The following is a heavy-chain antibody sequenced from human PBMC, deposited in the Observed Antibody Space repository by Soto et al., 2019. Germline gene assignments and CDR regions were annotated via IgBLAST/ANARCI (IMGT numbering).Heavy chain of an antibody. Sequence: QVQLVQSGAEVKKPGASVKVSCKTSGFSLSSDGINWVRQAPGQALEWMGWISPYYDSTNYAQKFQGRVTLTTDTSTSTAYMELRSLRSDDTVVYYCARSEVPAAMGGWFDPWGQGTLVTVSS. CDR2: ISPYYDST. D-gene: IGHD2-2*01. CDR1: GFSLSSDG. V-gene: IGHV1-18*01. J-gene: IGHJ5*02. CDR3: ARSEVPAAMGGWFDP.